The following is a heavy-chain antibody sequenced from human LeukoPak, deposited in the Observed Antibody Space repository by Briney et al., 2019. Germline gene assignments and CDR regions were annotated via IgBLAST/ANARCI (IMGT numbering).Heavy chain of an antibody. CDR3: ATLSSRGLFDY. D-gene: IGHD3-22*01. V-gene: IGHV4-39*01. CDR2: IYYTGST. Sequence: PSETLSLTCTVSGGSVSNNIYYWGGIRQPPGEGLGWIGNIYYTGSTYYNPSLRSRVTISVDTSKNQFSLKLSSVTAADTAVYYCATLSSRGLFDYWGQGTLVTVSS. CDR1: GGSVSNNIYY. J-gene: IGHJ4*02.